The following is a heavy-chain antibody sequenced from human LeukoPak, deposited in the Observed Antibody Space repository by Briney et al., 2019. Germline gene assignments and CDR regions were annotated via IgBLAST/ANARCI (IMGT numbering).Heavy chain of an antibody. D-gene: IGHD6-13*01. CDR1: GGSISSYY. CDR2: IYYSGST. J-gene: IGHJ3*02. CDR3: ARRGGSAAARNSFDI. V-gene: IGHV4-59*08. Sequence: SETLSLTCTVSGGSISSYYWSWIRQPPGKGLEWIGYIYYSGSTNYNPSLKSRVTISVDTSKNQFPLKLSSVTAADTAVYYCARRGGSAAARNSFDIWGQGTMVTVSS.